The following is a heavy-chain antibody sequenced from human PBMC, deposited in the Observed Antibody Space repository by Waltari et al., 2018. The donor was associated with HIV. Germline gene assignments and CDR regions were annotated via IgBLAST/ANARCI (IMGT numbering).Heavy chain of an antibody. CDR1: GGSISSYY. V-gene: IGHV4-59*01. CDR2: IYYSGST. Sequence: QVQLQESGPGLVKPSETLSLTCTVSGGSISSYYWSWIRQPPGKGLEWIGYIYYSGSTNYNPSLKSRVTISVDTSKNQFSLKLSSVTAADTAVYYCSKMISDACDIWGQGTMVTVSS. CDR3: SKMISDACDI. J-gene: IGHJ3*02. D-gene: IGHD3-16*01.